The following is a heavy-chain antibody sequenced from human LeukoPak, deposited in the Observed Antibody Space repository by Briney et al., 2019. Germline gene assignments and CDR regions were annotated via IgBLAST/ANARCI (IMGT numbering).Heavy chain of an antibody. J-gene: IGHJ4*02. CDR3: ASREPGGFDY. D-gene: IGHD1-26*01. CDR2: FDPEDGET. CDR1: GYTLTELS. V-gene: IGHV1-24*01. Sequence: ASVKVSCKVSGYTLTELSMHWVRQALGKGLEWMGGFDPEDGETIYAQKFQGRVTITADESTSTAYMELSSLRSEDTAVYYCASREPGGFDYWGQGTLVTVSS.